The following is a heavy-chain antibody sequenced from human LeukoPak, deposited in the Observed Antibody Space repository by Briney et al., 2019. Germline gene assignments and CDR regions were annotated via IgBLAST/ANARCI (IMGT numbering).Heavy chain of an antibody. J-gene: IGHJ4*02. CDR2: INPNSGGT. CDR3: ARGGNLVTGTTRY. CDR1: GYTFTGYY. D-gene: IGHD1-7*01. V-gene: IGHV1-2*02. Sequence: ASVKVSCKASGYTFTGYYMHWVRQAPGQGLEWMGWINPNSGGTNYAQKSQGRVTMTRDTSVSTAYMELSRLRSDDTAVYYCARGGNLVTGTTRYWGQGTLVTVSS.